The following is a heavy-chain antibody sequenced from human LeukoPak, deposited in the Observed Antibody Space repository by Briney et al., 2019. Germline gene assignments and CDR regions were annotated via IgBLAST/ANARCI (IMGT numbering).Heavy chain of an antibody. CDR2: ISGSGGGT. V-gene: IGHV3-23*01. Sequence: GGSLRLSCAASGFTFSSYTMNWVRQAPGKGLEWVSAISGSGGGTYYADSVKGRFAISRDNSKNTLYLLLNSLRAEDTAVYYCAKVPQGGYNSYFDYWGQGTLVTVSS. CDR1: GFTFSSYT. D-gene: IGHD5-18*01. J-gene: IGHJ4*02. CDR3: AKVPQGGYNSYFDY.